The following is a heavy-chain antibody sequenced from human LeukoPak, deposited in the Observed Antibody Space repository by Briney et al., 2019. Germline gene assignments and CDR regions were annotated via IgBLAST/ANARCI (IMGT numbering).Heavy chain of an antibody. CDR1: GGSFSGYY. CDR2: INHSGST. V-gene: IGHV4-34*01. D-gene: IGHD3-3*01. J-gene: IGHJ4*02. CDR3: ARHGPTGIVLRFLEWLLGYFDY. Sequence: SETLSLTCAVYGGSFSGYYWSWIRQPPGKGLEWIGEINHSGSTNYNPSLKSRVTISVDTSKNQFSLKLSSVTAADTAVYYCARHGPTGIVLRFLEWLLGYFDYWGQGTLVTVSS.